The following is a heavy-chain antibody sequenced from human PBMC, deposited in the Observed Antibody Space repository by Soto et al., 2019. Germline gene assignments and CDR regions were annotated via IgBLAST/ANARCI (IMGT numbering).Heavy chain of an antibody. Sequence: PSETLSLTCTVSGGSISNYYWSWIRQPPGKGLEWIGYIYYSGSTKYNPSRKSRVTISVDTSKNQFSVKLNSVTAADTAVYYCARHQSIVVVTAARAFDIWGQGTMVTVS. CDR3: ARHQSIVVVTAARAFDI. J-gene: IGHJ3*02. CDR1: GGSISNYY. CDR2: IYYSGST. D-gene: IGHD2-15*01. V-gene: IGHV4-59*08.